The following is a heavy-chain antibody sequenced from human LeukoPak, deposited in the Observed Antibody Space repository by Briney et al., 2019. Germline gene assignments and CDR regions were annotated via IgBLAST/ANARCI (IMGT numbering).Heavy chain of an antibody. J-gene: IGHJ6*02. CDR3: AREAIHYYYGMDV. V-gene: IGHV1-69*01. CDR1: GGTFSSYA. D-gene: IGHD3-9*01. CDR2: IIPIFGSA. Sequence: SVKVSCKASGGTFSSYAISWVRQAPGQGLEWMGGIIPIFGSANYAQKFQGRVTITADESTSTAYMELSSLRSEDTAVYYCAREAIHYYYGMDVWGQGTTVTVSS.